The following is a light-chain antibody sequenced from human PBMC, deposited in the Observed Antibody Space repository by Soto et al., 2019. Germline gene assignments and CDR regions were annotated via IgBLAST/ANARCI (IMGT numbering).Light chain of an antibody. CDR1: SSNIGAGYD. CDR2: GNS. V-gene: IGLV1-40*01. Sequence: QSVLTQPPSVSGAPGHRVTISCTGSSSNIGAGYDVHWYQQLPGTAPKLLIYGNSNRPSGVPDRFSGSKSGTSASLAITGLQAEDEADYDCQSYDSSLSGFVVFGGGTKLTVL. CDR3: QSYDSSLSGFVV. J-gene: IGLJ2*01.